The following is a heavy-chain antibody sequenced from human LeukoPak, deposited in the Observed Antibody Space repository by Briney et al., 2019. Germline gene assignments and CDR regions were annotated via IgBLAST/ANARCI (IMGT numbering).Heavy chain of an antibody. CDR2: IYPGDSDT. Sequence: GASLKISCKGSGYSFTSYWIGWVRQLPGKGLEWMGIIYPGDSDTRYSPSFQGQVTISADKSISTAYLQWSSLKASDTAMYYCARHVRYDSSGYFLDYWGQGTLVTVSS. D-gene: IGHD3-22*01. CDR1: GYSFTSYW. V-gene: IGHV5-51*01. CDR3: ARHVRYDSSGYFLDY. J-gene: IGHJ4*02.